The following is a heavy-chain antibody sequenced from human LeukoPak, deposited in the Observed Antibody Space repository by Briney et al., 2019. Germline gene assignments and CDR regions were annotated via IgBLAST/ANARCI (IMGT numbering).Heavy chain of an antibody. CDR2: ISWNSGSI. D-gene: IGHD2-2*01. CDR1: GFTFDDYA. Sequence: GESLRLSCAASGFTFDDYAMHWVRQAPGKGLEWVSGISWNSGSIGYADSVKGRFTISRDNAKNSLYLQMNSLRAEDMALYYCAKGYCSSTSCSPFDYWGQGTLVTVSS. V-gene: IGHV3-9*03. CDR3: AKGYCSSTSCSPFDY. J-gene: IGHJ4*02.